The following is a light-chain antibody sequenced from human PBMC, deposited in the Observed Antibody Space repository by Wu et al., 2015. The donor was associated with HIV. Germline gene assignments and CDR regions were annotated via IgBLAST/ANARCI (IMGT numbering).Light chain of an antibody. CDR3: QKYNTAPWT. CDR2: AAS. CDR1: QGISSY. J-gene: IGKJ1*01. V-gene: IGKV1-27*01. Sequence: DIQMTQSPSFLSASIGDRVTITCRASQGISSYLVWYQQKPGKAPKLLIYAASTLQSGVPSRFSGSGSGTDFTLTISSLQPEDVATYYCQKYNTAPWTFGQGTKVEMK.